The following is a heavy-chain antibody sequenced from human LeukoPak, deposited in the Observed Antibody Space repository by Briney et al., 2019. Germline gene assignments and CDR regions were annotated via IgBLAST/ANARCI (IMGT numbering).Heavy chain of an antibody. CDR3: ARGGRGYSYGTDAFDM. CDR2: IRYDGSNK. Sequence: QAGGSLRLSCAASGFTFSSYGMHWVRQAPGKGLEWVAFIRYDGSNKYYADSVKGRFTISRDNSKNTLYLQMNSLRAEDTAVYYCARGGRGYSYGTDAFDMWGQGTMVTVSS. D-gene: IGHD5-18*01. CDR1: GFTFSSYG. J-gene: IGHJ3*02. V-gene: IGHV3-30*02.